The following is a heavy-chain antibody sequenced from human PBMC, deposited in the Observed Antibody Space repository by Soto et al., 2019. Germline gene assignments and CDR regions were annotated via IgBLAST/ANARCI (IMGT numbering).Heavy chain of an antibody. CDR1: GFTFSGYW. J-gene: IGHJ4*02. V-gene: IGHV3-7*03. D-gene: IGHD4-4*01. Sequence: QLVESGGGLVQPGGSLRLSCEASGFTFSGYWMSWVRQAPGKGLEWVADIKHDGSVQYYVDSVKGRFTISRDNAKKLLYLQMNGPRAEDTALYYCARAPYSNAWYRFDLWGQGTLVTVSS. CDR3: ARAPYSNAWYRFDL. CDR2: IKHDGSVQ.